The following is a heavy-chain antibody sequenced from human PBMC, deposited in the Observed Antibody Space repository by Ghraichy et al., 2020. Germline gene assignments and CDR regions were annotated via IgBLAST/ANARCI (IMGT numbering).Heavy chain of an antibody. Sequence: GSLRLSCAASGFTFSSCAMHWVRQAPGKGLEWVAVISHDGSTQLYADSVKGRFTISRDNSNNTLYLQMNSLRADDTAVYYAVGSGTKPLGWWGQGALVTVSS. J-gene: IGHJ4*02. CDR1: GFTFSSCA. V-gene: IGHV3-30*04. CDR3: VGSGTKPLGW. D-gene: IGHD3-10*01. CDR2: ISHDGSTQ.